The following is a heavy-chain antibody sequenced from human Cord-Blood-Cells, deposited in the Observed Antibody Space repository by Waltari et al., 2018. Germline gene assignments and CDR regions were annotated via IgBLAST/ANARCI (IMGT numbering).Heavy chain of an antibody. Sequence: EVQLVESGGGLVQPGRSLRLSCTASGFTFGDYAMSWFRQAPGKGLEWVGCIRGKAYGGKTEYASSVKGRFTISRDDSKSIAYLQMNSLKTEDTAVYYCTRSIVATIDYWGQGTLVTVSS. CDR2: IRGKAYGGKT. J-gene: IGHJ4*02. V-gene: IGHV3-49*03. CDR1: GFTFGDYA. D-gene: IGHD5-12*01. CDR3: TRSIVATIDY.